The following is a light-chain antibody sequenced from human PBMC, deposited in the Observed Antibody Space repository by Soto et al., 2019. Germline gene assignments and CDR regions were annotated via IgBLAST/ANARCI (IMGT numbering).Light chain of an antibody. CDR2: GAS. J-gene: IGKJ2*01. V-gene: IGKV3-20*01. Sequence: EIVLTQSPGTLSLSPGERVTISCRASQSVSSNKLAWYQQKPGQAPRLLIYGASSRSTGIPDRFSGSGSGPDFTLTISRLEPEDFAVYCCQQYGRSPGTFGQGTKLEIK. CDR3: QQYGRSPGT. CDR1: QSVSSNK.